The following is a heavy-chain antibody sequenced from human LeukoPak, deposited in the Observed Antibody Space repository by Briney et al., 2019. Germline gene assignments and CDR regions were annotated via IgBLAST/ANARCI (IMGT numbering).Heavy chain of an antibody. Sequence: GGSLRLSCAAYGFTFSTYGMHWVRQAPGKGLEWVANIKQDGSEKYYVDSVKGRFTISRDNAKNSLYLQMNSLRAEDTAVYYCARDDSSSWYPTPFDIWGQGTMVTVSS. J-gene: IGHJ3*02. D-gene: IGHD6-13*01. CDR2: IKQDGSEK. V-gene: IGHV3-7*01. CDR3: ARDDSSSWYPTPFDI. CDR1: GFTFSTYG.